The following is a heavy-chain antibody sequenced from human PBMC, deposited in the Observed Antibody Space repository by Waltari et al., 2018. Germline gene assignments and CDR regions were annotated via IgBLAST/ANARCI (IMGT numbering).Heavy chain of an antibody. Sequence: EVQLVESGGGLIQPGGSLRLSCAASGFTVSSTYMSWVRLAPGKGLEWVSVIYSGGSTYYADSVKGRFSISRDNSKNTLYLQMNSLRAEDTALYYCARAQTYRSGSLFYFDYWGQGTLVTVSS. CDR3: ARAQTYRSGSLFYFDY. CDR1: GFTVSSTY. J-gene: IGHJ4*02. V-gene: IGHV3-53*01. D-gene: IGHD6-19*01. CDR2: IYSGGST.